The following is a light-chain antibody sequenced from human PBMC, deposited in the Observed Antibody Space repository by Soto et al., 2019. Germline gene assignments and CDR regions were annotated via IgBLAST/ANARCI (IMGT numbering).Light chain of an antibody. CDR3: QQYYSPWT. Sequence: DIVMTQSPDSLAVSLGERATINCKSSQSVLYSSNNKNYLAWYQQKPGQPPKLLIYWAPTRESGIPDRFSGSGSGTDFTLTISSLQAEDVAVYYCQQYYSPWTFGQGTKVEIK. CDR1: QSVLYSSNNKNY. V-gene: IGKV4-1*01. CDR2: WAP. J-gene: IGKJ1*01.